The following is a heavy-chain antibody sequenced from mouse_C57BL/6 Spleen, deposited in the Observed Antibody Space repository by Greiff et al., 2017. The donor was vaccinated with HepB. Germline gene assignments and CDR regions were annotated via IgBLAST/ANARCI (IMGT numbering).Heavy chain of an antibody. CDR1: GHTFTSYW. Sequence: QVQLQQPGAELVKPGASVKLSCKASGHTFTSYWMHWVKQRPGQGLEWIGMIHPNSGSTNYNEKFKSKASLTVDKSTSTAYMQLSSLTSEDSAVYYCARERLLRGYFDYWGQGTTLTVSS. V-gene: IGHV1-64*01. J-gene: IGHJ2*01. CDR3: ARERLLRGYFDY. D-gene: IGHD2-1*01. CDR2: IHPNSGST.